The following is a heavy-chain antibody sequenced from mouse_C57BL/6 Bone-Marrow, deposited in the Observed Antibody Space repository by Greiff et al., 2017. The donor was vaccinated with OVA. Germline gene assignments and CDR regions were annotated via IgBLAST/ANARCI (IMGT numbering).Heavy chain of an antibody. CDR3: ARQLRLRYAMDY. CDR1: GYTFTSYW. D-gene: IGHD3-2*02. J-gene: IGHJ4*01. Sequence: VQLQQSGAELVRPGSSVKLSCKASGYTFTSYWMDWVKQRPGQGLDWIGNIYPSDSETHYNQKFKDKATLTVDKSSSTAYMQLSSLTSEDSAVYYCARQLRLRYAMDYWGQGTSVTVSS. CDR2: IYPSDSET. V-gene: IGHV1-61*01.